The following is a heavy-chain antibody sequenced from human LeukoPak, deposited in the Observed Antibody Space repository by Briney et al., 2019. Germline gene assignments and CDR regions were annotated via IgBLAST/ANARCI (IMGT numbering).Heavy chain of an antibody. CDR1: GYTFTGYY. D-gene: IGHD2-2*01. Sequence: ASVKVSCKASGYTFTGYYMHWVRQAPGQGLEWMAWINPNSGGTNYAQKFQGRVTMTRDTSISTAYMELSRLRSDDTAVYYCARDAPYQLLINWFDPWGQGTLVTVSS. CDR2: INPNSGGT. V-gene: IGHV1-2*02. J-gene: IGHJ5*02. CDR3: ARDAPYQLLINWFDP.